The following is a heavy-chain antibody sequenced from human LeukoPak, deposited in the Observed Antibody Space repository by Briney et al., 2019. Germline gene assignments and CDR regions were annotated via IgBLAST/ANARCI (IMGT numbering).Heavy chain of an antibody. CDR1: GFSFNDYA. CDR3: AKDDNYYDRSGLRFDI. D-gene: IGHD3-22*01. J-gene: IGHJ3*02. V-gene: IGHV3-23*01. CDR2: ISGSGGRT. Sequence: PGGSLRLSCAASGFSFNDYAMSWVRQAPGKGLEWVSVISGSGGRTSYADSAKGRFTISRDNSKNTVYLQMNNLRGEDTAVYYCAKDDNYYDRSGLRFDIWGQGTMVTVSS.